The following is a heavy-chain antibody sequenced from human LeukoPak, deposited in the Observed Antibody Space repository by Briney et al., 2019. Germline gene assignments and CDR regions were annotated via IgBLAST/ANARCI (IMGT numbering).Heavy chain of an antibody. J-gene: IGHJ4*02. D-gene: IGHD4-23*01. CDR2: ISSSSSYI. CDR3: ARYSSGVTGEDYFDY. Sequence: GGSLRLSCTVSGFTVSSYSMNWVRQAPGKGLEWVSSISSSSSYIYYADSVKGRFTISRDNAKNSLYLQMNSLRAEDTAVYYCARYSSGVTGEDYFDYWGQGTLVTVSS. CDR1: GFTVSSYS. V-gene: IGHV3-21*01.